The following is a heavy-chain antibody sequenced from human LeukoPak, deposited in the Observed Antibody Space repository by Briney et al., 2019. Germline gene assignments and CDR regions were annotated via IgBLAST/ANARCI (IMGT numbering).Heavy chain of an antibody. CDR1: GGTFSSYA. Sequence: SVKVSCKASGGTFSSYAISRVRQAPGQGLEWMGGIIPIFGTANYAQKFQGRVTITADESTSTAYMELSSLRSEDTAVYYCARETEYSSSSWFDPWGQGTLVTVSS. V-gene: IGHV1-69*13. CDR2: IIPIFGTA. CDR3: ARETEYSSSSWFDP. D-gene: IGHD6-6*01. J-gene: IGHJ5*02.